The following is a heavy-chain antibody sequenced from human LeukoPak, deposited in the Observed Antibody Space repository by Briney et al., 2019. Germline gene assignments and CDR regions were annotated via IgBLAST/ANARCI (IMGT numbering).Heavy chain of an antibody. Sequence: GGSLRLSCTASGFTFGDYAMSWFRRAPGKGLEWVGFIRSKAYGGTTEYAASVKGRFTISRDDSKSIAYLQMNSLKTEDTAVYYCTRGGYGDQVSDYWGQGTLVTVSS. D-gene: IGHD4-17*01. CDR3: TRGGYGDQVSDY. V-gene: IGHV3-49*03. CDR2: IRSKAYGGTT. CDR1: GFTFGDYA. J-gene: IGHJ4*02.